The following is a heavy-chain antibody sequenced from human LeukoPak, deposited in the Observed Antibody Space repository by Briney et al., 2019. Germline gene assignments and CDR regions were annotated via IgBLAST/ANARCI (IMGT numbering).Heavy chain of an antibody. CDR3: ARPAYYELSGFAFDI. J-gene: IGHJ3*02. CDR2: IYPGDSDT. CDR1: GYSFTSYR. V-gene: IGHV5-51*01. Sequence: GESLKISCKGSGYSFTSYRIGWVRQMPGKGLEWMGIIYPGDSDTRYSPSFQGQVTISADKSISTAYLQWSSLKASDTAMYYCARPAYYELSGFAFDIWGQGTVVTVSS. D-gene: IGHD3-22*01.